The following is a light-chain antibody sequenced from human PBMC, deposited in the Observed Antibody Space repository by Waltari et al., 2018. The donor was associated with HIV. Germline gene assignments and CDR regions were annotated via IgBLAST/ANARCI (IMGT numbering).Light chain of an antibody. J-gene: IGLJ2*01. V-gene: IGLV2-8*01. CDR3: FSYAGNNFLL. CDR2: DVS. CDR1: TSAIGLYNF. Sequence: QSALPQPPPAPGSPGQSVPISCAGTTSAIGLYNFVPWYQHHPGKPPTLMISDVSRRPSGVPDRFSGSKSGNTASLTVSGLQADDEATYYCFSYAGNNFLLFGGGTKLTVL.